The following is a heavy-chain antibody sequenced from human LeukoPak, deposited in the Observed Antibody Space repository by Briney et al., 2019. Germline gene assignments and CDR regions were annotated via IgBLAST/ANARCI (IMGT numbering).Heavy chain of an antibody. CDR3: AKERSDINDYYNFDC. Sequence: GGSLRLSCAASGFIFSNYAMTWVRQGPGQGLEWVSGISGSGGGTNYADSVRGRFTISRDNSKNTVYLQMNSLRAEDTAVYYCAKERSDINDYYNFDCWGQGTLVTVSS. V-gene: IGHV3-23*01. CDR1: GFIFSNYA. CDR2: ISGSGGGT. D-gene: IGHD3-22*01. J-gene: IGHJ4*02.